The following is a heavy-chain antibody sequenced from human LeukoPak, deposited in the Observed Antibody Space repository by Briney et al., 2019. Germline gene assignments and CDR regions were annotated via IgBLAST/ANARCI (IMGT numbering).Heavy chain of an antibody. CDR3: ARETYWNYLAYYYYYLDV. CDR1: GFTFSSHT. CDR2: ISSSGSTM. J-gene: IGHJ6*03. D-gene: IGHD1-7*01. V-gene: IGHV3-48*01. Sequence: PGGSLRLSCAASGFTFSSHTMNWVRQAPGKGLEWISYISSSGSTMYYADSVRGRFTISRENAQNSLYLQMNSLRAEDTAVYYCARETYWNYLAYYYYYLDVWGKGTTVTVSS.